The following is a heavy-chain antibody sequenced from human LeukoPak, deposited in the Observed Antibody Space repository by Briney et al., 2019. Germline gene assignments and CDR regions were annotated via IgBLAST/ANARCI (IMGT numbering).Heavy chain of an antibody. D-gene: IGHD3-22*01. V-gene: IGHV3-23*01. Sequence: GGSLRLSCAASGFTFSSYAMSWVRQAPGKGLEWVSGISSSGNNTYYADSVKGRFTISRDNSRNTLYVQVNSLGTEDTAAYYCAKGSYYDSSGSFYFDYWGQGTLVTVSS. CDR3: AKGSYYDSSGSFYFDY. CDR2: ISSSGNNT. J-gene: IGHJ4*02. CDR1: GFTFSSYA.